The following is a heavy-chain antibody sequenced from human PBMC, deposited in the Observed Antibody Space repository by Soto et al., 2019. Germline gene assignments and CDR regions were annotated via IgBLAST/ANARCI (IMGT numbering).Heavy chain of an antibody. CDR1: GGSFSGYY. CDR2: INHSGST. D-gene: IGHD3-10*01. J-gene: IGHJ4*02. Sequence: QVQLQQWGAGLLKPSETLSLTCAVYGGSFSGYYWSWIRQPPGKGLEWIGEINHSGSTNYNPSLKSRVTISVDTSKNQFSLKLSSVTAADTAVYYCARGYGFGELLLDYWGQETLVTVSS. V-gene: IGHV4-34*01. CDR3: ARGYGFGELLLDY.